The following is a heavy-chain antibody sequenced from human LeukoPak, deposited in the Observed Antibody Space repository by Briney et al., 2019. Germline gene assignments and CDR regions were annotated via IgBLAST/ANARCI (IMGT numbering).Heavy chain of an antibody. CDR1: GYTFTSYD. V-gene: IGHV1-8*03. J-gene: IGHJ1*01. CDR2: MNPNSGNT. CDR3: AREASCGGDCYDAEYFQH. Sequence: ASVKVSCKASGYTFTSYDINWVRQATGQGLEWMGWMNPNSGNTGYAQKFQGRVTITRNTSISTAYMELSSLRSEDTAVYYCAREASCGGDCYDAEYFQHWGQGTLVTVSS. D-gene: IGHD2-21*02.